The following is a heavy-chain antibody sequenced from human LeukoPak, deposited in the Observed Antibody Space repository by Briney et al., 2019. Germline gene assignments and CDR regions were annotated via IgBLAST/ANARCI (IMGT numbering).Heavy chain of an antibody. CDR3: AKGKESGYYIRDFLALDP. Sequence: QPGGSLRLSCAASGFTFSSYAMSWVRQAPGKGLEWVSAISGSGGSTYYADSVKGRFTISRDNSKNTLYLQMNSLRAEDTAVYYCAKGKESGYYIRDFLALDPWGQGTLVTISS. V-gene: IGHV3-23*01. D-gene: IGHD3-3*01. J-gene: IGHJ5*02. CDR2: ISGSGGST. CDR1: GFTFSSYA.